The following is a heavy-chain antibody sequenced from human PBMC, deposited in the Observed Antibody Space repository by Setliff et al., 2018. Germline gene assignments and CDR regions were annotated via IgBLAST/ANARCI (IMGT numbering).Heavy chain of an antibody. CDR2: VHTDGST. CDR3: ARHKVIKKEFIRLTWFDP. CDR1: GASITSYY. J-gene: IGHJ5*02. Sequence: SETLSLTCSVSGASITSYYWSWIRQPPGKGLEWIGHVHTDGSTNYNPSLKSRVTTSIDTSKNQFSLKLSSVTAADTAVYYCARHKVIKKEFIRLTWFDPWGQGTPVTVSS. D-gene: IGHD3-10*01. V-gene: IGHV4-4*08.